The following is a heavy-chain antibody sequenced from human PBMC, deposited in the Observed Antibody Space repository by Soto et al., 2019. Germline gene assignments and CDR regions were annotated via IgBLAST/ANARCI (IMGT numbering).Heavy chain of an antibody. V-gene: IGHV3-74*01. CDR1: GFTFSSYW. J-gene: IGHJ4*02. D-gene: IGHD2-15*01. Sequence: EVQLVESGGGLVQPGGSLRLSCAASGFTFSSYWMHWVRQAPGKGLVWVSRINSDGSSTSYADSVRGRFTISRDNAKNTLYLQMNSLSAEDTAVYYCVRTILVVAAATREDYWGQGTLVTVSS. CDR2: INSDGSST. CDR3: VRTILVVAAATREDY.